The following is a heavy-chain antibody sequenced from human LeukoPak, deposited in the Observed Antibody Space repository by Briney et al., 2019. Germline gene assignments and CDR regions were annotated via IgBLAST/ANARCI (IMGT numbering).Heavy chain of an antibody. Sequence: PSETLSLTCTVSGGSISSGSYYWSWIRQPAGKGLEWIGRIYTSGSTNYNPSLKSRVTISVDTSKHQFSLKLSSVTAADTAVYYCARASITIFGVSSLAVDAFDIWGQGTMVTVSS. CDR1: GGSISSGSYY. V-gene: IGHV4-61*02. D-gene: IGHD3-3*01. CDR3: ARASITIFGVSSLAVDAFDI. CDR2: IYTSGST. J-gene: IGHJ3*02.